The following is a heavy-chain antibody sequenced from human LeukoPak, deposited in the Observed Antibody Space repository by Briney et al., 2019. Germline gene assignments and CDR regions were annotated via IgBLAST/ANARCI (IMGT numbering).Heavy chain of an antibody. CDR3: AWGSSGYYYYFDY. Sequence: AASVKVSCKASGYTFTSYAMHWVRQAPGQRLEWMGWINAGNGNTKYSQKFQGRVTITADESTSTAYMELSSLRSEDTAVYYCAWGSSGYYYYFDYWGQGTLVTVSS. V-gene: IGHV1-3*01. CDR2: INAGNGNT. CDR1: GYTFTSYA. J-gene: IGHJ4*02. D-gene: IGHD3-22*01.